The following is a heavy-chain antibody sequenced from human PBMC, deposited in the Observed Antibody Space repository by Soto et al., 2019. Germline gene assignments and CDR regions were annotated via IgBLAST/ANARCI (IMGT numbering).Heavy chain of an antibody. D-gene: IGHD3-16*01. J-gene: IGHJ6*02. CDR2: IIPIFGTA. CDR1: GGTFSSYA. CDR3: ASGGRSDKSTYYCYYYGMDV. Sequence: QVQLVQSGAEVKKPGSSVKVSCKASGGTFSSYAISWVRQAPGQGLEWMGGIIPIFGTANYAQKFQGRVMITADESTSTAYMELSSLRYEDTAVYYCASGGRSDKSTYYCYYYGMDVWGQVTTVTVSS. V-gene: IGHV1-69*01.